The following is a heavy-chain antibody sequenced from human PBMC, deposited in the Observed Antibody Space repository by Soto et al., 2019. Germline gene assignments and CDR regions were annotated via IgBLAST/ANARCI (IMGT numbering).Heavy chain of an antibody. CDR3: ARGKEELGSGNNYYYYYRDV. V-gene: IGHV1-18*01. D-gene: IGHD3-10*01. Sequence: QVQLVQSGAEVKKPGASVKVSCKAAGYNFTNYGISWVRQAPGPGLEWMGWISADNGNTNYAQKIQGRVTMTPDTPTSTAYMELRSLRSEDTAVYYGARGKEELGSGNNYYYYYRDVWGKGTTVTVSS. J-gene: IGHJ6*03. CDR2: ISADNGNT. CDR1: GYNFTNYG.